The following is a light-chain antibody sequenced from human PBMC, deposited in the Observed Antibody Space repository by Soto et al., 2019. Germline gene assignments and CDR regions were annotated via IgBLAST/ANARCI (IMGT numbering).Light chain of an antibody. CDR1: QSITTY. CDR3: QESYTTPYT. Sequence: DIQMTQSPSSLSASVGDRVTITCRAAQSITTYLNWYQQKPGQAPTLRIYAASSLQSGVPSRFSGSGSGTEFTLTISSLQSEDSATYYCQESYTTPYTFGQGTKLEI. CDR2: AAS. J-gene: IGKJ2*01. V-gene: IGKV1-39*01.